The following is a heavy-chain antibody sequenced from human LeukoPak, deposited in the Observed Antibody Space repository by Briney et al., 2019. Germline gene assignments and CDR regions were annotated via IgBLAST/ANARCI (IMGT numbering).Heavy chain of an antibody. CDR1: SGSMTDSC. J-gene: IGHJ4*02. Sequence: SETLSLTCSVSSGSMTDSCWSWFRQAPGKGFEWLGFIYPDGRIEYSPSLRSRVTFSVATSKLEATVRLSSVTASDTAVYYCTRECYDRSGYFLDFWGQGTLVTVSS. CDR2: IYPDGRI. V-gene: IGHV4-59*12. D-gene: IGHD3-22*01. CDR3: TRECYDRSGYFLDF.